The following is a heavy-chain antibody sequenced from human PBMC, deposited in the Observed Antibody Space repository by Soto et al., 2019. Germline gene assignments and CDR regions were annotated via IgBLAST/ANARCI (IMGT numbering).Heavy chain of an antibody. D-gene: IGHD1-26*01. CDR1: GGSFSGYY. V-gene: IGHV4-34*01. CDR2: INHSGST. Sequence: SETLSLTCAVYGGSFSGYYWSWIRQPPGKGLEWIGEINHSGSTNYNPSLKSRVTISVDTSKNQFSLKLSSVTAADTAVYYCARGPEGAAFDSWGQGTLVTAPQ. J-gene: IGHJ4*02. CDR3: ARGPEGAAFDS.